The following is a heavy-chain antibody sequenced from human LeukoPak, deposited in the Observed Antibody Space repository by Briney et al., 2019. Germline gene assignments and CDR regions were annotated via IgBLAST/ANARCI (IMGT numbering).Heavy chain of an antibody. CDR1: VGTFNSYA. J-gene: IGHJ5*02. CDR2: IIPIFSTA. Sequence: ASVTVSCKASVGTFNSYAISWVRQAPGQGLEWRGGIIPIFSTANYAQKFQGRVTITTDESTSTAYMELSSLRSEDTAVYYCARGSNRNYNWFDRWGQGTLVTVSS. D-gene: IGHD1-14*01. V-gene: IGHV1-69*05. CDR3: ARGSNRNYNWFDR.